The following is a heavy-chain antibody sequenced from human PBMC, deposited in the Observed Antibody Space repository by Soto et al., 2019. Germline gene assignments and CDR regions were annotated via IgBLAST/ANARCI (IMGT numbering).Heavy chain of an antibody. Sequence: GGSLRLSCAASGFTFSSYEMNWVRQAPGKGLEWVSYISSSGSTIYYADSVKGRFTISRDNAKNSLYLQMNSLRAEDTAVYYCAREKIAVAGRAFDYWGQGTLVTVSS. CDR3: AREKIAVAGRAFDY. CDR2: ISSSGSTI. D-gene: IGHD6-19*01. J-gene: IGHJ4*02. V-gene: IGHV3-48*03. CDR1: GFTFSSYE.